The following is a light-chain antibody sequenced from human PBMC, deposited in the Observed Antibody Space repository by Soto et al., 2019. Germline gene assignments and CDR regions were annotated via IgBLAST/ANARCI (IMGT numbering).Light chain of an antibody. CDR3: CSYAGSYTFYV. Sequence: QSALTQPRSVSGSPGQSVTISCTGTSSDVGFYNYVSWYQQHPGKAPKLMIYDVSKWPSGVPDRFSGSKSGNTASLTISGLQAEDEADYYCCSYAGSYTFYVFGTGTKVTVL. CDR1: SSDVGFYNY. CDR2: DVS. J-gene: IGLJ1*01. V-gene: IGLV2-11*01.